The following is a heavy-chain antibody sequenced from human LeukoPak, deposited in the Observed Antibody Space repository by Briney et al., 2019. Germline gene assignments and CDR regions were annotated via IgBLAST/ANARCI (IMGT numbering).Heavy chain of an antibody. CDR1: GFTFSSYG. D-gene: IGHD6-13*01. J-gene: IGHJ5*02. CDR2: MSYDGSNK. CDR3: AKEKQQLFFRNWFDP. Sequence: GGSLRLSCAASGFTFSSYGMHWVRQAPGKGLEWVAVMSYDGSNKYYADSVKGRFTISRDNSKNTLYLQMNSLRAEDTAVYYCAKEKQQLFFRNWFDPWGQGTLVTVSS. V-gene: IGHV3-30*18.